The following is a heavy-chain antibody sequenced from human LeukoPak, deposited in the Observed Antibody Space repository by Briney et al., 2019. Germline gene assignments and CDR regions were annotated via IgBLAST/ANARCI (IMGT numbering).Heavy chain of an antibody. CDR3: AKDRPHSSSWYCPFDY. V-gene: IGHV3-23*01. Sequence: SGSGGSTYYADSVKGRFTISRDNSKNTLYLQMNSLRAEDTAVYYCAKDRPHSSSWYCPFDYWGQGTLVTVSS. D-gene: IGHD6-13*01. J-gene: IGHJ4*02. CDR2: SGSGGST.